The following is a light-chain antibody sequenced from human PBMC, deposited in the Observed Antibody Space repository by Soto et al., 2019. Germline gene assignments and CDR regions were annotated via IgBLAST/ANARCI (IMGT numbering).Light chain of an antibody. CDR2: GAS. CDR1: QSVSSN. J-gene: IGKJ4*01. CDR3: QQYGNWPPLT. V-gene: IGKV3-15*01. Sequence: EIVMTQSPATLSVSPGERVTLSCRASQSVSSNLAWYQKKPGQAPRLLIYGASTRATGIPARFSGSGSGTEFTLTISSLQSEDSAVYYCQQYGNWPPLTFGGGTKVEIK.